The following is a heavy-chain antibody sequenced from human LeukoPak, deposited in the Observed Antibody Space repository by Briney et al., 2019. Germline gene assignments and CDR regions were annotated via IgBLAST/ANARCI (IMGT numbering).Heavy chain of an antibody. CDR3: ARQEVRGVIITLDY. Sequence: SETLSLTCVVYGASFSDYYWSWIRQPPGKGLEWIGEINHSGSTNYNPSLKSRVTISIGTSKNQFSLKLSSATAADTAVYYCARQEVRGVIITLDYWGQGTLVTVSS. D-gene: IGHD3-10*01. J-gene: IGHJ4*02. CDR2: INHSGST. CDR1: GASFSDYY. V-gene: IGHV4-34*01.